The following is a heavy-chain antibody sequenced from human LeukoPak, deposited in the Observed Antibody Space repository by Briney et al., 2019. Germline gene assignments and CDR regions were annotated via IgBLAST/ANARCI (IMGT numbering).Heavy chain of an antibody. CDR2: IYWNDDK. D-gene: IGHD3-9*01. V-gene: IGHV2-5*01. CDR3: AHRRSVPVLRYFEFDY. Sequence: SGPTLVNPTQTLTLTCTFSGFSLSTSEVGVGWIRQPPGKALEWLALIYWNDDKRYRPSLKSRLTITKDTSKNQVVLTMTNMDPVDTATYYCAHRRSVPVLRYFEFDYWGQGTLVTVSS. J-gene: IGHJ4*02. CDR1: GFSLSTSEVG.